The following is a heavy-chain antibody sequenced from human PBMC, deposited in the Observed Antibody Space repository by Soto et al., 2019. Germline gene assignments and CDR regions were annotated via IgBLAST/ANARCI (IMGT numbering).Heavy chain of an antibody. V-gene: IGHV4-31*02. Sequence: WTWIRQRPGKGLEWIGYMYYSGITSYNPSLRSRVAMSVDTSKNNYYLNLSSVTAADPDVYYCSSGYCNYDVCYLLAYWGQGTLVTVSS. D-gene: IGHD2-8*01. CDR2: MYYSGIT. CDR3: SSGYCNYDVCYLLAY. J-gene: IGHJ4*02.